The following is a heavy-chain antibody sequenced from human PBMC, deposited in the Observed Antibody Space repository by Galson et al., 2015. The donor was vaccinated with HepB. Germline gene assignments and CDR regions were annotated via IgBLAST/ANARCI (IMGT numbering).Heavy chain of an antibody. CDR1: GFTFSPYA. V-gene: IGHV3-30*03. CDR2: ISYDGSHQ. D-gene: IGHD3-10*01. CDR3: ARDSGWYFDL. J-gene: IGHJ2*01. Sequence: LRLSCAASGFTFSPYAMHWVRQAPGQGLEWVGIISYDGSHQYYGDSVKGRFTISRDNSKSTLYLQMHSLRGTDTAVYYCARDSGWYFDLWGRGTLVTVSS.